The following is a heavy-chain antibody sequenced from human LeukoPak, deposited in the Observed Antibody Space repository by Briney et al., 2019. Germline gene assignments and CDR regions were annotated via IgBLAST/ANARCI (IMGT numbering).Heavy chain of an antibody. J-gene: IGHJ6*03. D-gene: IGHD3-10*01. V-gene: IGHV4-4*07. CDR3: AGAYLWFGEPIPDYYYMDV. Sequence: SETLSLTCTVSGGSISSYYWSWIRQPAGKGLEWIGRIYTSGSTNYNPSLKSRVTMSVDTSKNQFSLKLSSVTAADTAVYYCAGAYLWFGEPIPDYYYMDVWGKGTTVTISS. CDR2: IYTSGST. CDR1: GGSISSYY.